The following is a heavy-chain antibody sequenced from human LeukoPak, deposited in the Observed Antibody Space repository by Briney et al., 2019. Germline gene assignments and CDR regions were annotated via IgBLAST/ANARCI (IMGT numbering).Heavy chain of an antibody. J-gene: IGHJ3*02. CDR3: ARVMRRRGAFDI. D-gene: IGHD3-16*01. CDR2: IITIFGTA. V-gene: IGHV1-69*13. Sequence: SVKVSCKASGGTFSSYAISGVRQAPGQGLEWMGGIITIFGTANYAQKFQGRVTITAVESTSTAYMELSSLRSEDTAVYYCARVMRRRGAFDIWGQGTMVTVSS. CDR1: GGTFSSYA.